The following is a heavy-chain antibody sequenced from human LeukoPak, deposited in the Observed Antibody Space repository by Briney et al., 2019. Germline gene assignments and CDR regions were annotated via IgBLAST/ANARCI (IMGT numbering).Heavy chain of an antibody. CDR2: ISGSGSGGST. CDR1: GFTFSNYA. J-gene: IGHJ4*02. D-gene: IGHD5-24*01. Sequence: GGSLRLSCAASGFTFSNYAMRWVRQAPGKGLEWVSSISGSGSGGSTYYADSVKGRFTISRDNSKNTLYLQMNSLRAEDTAVYYCAKSGYNRFDYWGQGTLVTVSS. V-gene: IGHV3-23*01. CDR3: AKSGYNRFDY.